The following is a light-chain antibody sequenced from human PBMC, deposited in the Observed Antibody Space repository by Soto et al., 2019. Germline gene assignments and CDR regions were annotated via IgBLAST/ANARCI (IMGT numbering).Light chain of an antibody. Sequence: QSVLTQPRSVSGSPGRSVTISCTGTSSDFGDDKYVSWYQQHPGQAPKLVIYDVTKRPSGVPDRFSGSKSGNTASLTISGLQAEDEADYYCCSYVDTDTVLFGGGTKLTVL. CDR3: CSYVDTDTVL. CDR1: SSDFGDDKY. V-gene: IGLV2-11*01. J-gene: IGLJ3*02. CDR2: DVT.